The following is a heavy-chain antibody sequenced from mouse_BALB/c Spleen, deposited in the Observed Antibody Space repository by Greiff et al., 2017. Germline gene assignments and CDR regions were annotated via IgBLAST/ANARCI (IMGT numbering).Heavy chain of an antibody. J-gene: IGHJ4*01. Sequence: EVQRVESGGGLVQPGGSLRLSCATSGFTFTDYYMSWVRQPPGKALEWLGFIRNKANGYTTEYSASVKGRFTISRDNSQSILYLQMNTLRAEDSATYYCARSLYYRYADYYAMDYWGQGTSVTVSS. CDR2: IRNKANGYTT. CDR3: ARSLYYRYADYYAMDY. CDR1: GFTFTDYY. D-gene: IGHD2-14*01. V-gene: IGHV7-3*02.